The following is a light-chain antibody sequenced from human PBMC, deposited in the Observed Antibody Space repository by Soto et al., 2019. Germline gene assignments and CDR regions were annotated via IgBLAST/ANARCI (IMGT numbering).Light chain of an antibody. V-gene: IGKV1-33*01. CDR1: QDIANY. CDR3: QQYDNLPLT. Sequence: DIQMTQSPSSLSASVGDRVTITCQASQDIANYLNWYQQKAGRAPKFLIYDASNLETGVPSRFSGSGPGTDFTLTISSLQPEDIATYYCQQYDNLPLTFGGGTKVEIK. J-gene: IGKJ4*01. CDR2: DAS.